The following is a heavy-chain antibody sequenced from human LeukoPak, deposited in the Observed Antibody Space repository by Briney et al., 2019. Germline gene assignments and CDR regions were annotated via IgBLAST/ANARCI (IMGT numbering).Heavy chain of an antibody. V-gene: IGHV1-18*01. CDR2: ISAYNGNT. CDR1: GYTFTSYG. CDR3: ARDGEQQLVLRVPYYSYYGMDV. Sequence: GASVKVSCKASGYTFTSYGISWVRQAPGQGLEWMGWISAYNGNTNYAQKLQGRVTMTTDTFTSTAYMELRSLRSDDTAVYYCARDGEQQLVLRVPYYSYYGMDVWGQGTTVTVSS. J-gene: IGHJ6*02. D-gene: IGHD6-13*01.